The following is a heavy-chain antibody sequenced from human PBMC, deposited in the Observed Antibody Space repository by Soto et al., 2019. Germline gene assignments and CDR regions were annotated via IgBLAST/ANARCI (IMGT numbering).Heavy chain of an antibody. CDR2: IYHSGST. Sequence: SETLSLTCAVSGGSISSGGYSWSWIRQPPGKGLEWIGYIYHSGSTYYNPSLKSRVTISVDRSKNQFSLKLSSVTAADTAVYYCARQNSSGYYYGRDYFDYWGQGTLVTVSS. J-gene: IGHJ4*02. CDR3: ARQNSSGYYYGRDYFDY. CDR1: GGSISSGGYS. V-gene: IGHV4-30-2*01. D-gene: IGHD3-22*01.